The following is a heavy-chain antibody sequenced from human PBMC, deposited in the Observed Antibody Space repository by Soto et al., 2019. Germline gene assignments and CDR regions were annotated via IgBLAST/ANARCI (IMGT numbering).Heavy chain of an antibody. CDR2: IYWDDDK. D-gene: IGHD2-21*02. J-gene: IGHJ5*02. CDR1: GFSLSTSGVG. CDR3: AHSGDCGGDCYDAAENWFDP. Sequence: GSGPTLVNPTQPLTLTCTFSGFSLSTSGVGVGWIRQPPGKALEWLALIYWDDDKRYSPSLKSSLTITKDTSKNQVVPTMTNMDPVDTATYYCAHSGDCGGDCYDAAENWFDPWGQGTLVTVSS. V-gene: IGHV2-5*02.